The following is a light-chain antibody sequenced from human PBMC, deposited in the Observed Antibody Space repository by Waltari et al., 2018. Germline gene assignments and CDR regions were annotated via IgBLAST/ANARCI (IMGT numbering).Light chain of an antibody. CDR3: SSYGGSNNLV. Sequence: QSALTQPPSASGSPGPSVTISCTGTSSDVGGYNYVSWYQQYPGKAPKVMIYEVSKRPSGVPDRFSGSKSGNTASLTVSGVQAEDEADYYCSSYGGSNNLVFGGGTK. CDR2: EVS. J-gene: IGLJ3*02. CDR1: SSDVGGYNY. V-gene: IGLV2-8*01.